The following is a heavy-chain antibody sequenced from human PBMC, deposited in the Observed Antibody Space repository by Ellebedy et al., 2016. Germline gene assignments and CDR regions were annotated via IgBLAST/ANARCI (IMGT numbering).Heavy chain of an antibody. Sequence: GGSLRLSXAASGFTFSNAWMNWVRQAPGKGLEWVGRIKSKTDGGTTDYAAPVKGRFTISRDDSKNTLYLQMNSLKTEDTAVYYCTPTYYYGSGSLTTEFDYWGQGTLVTVSS. V-gene: IGHV3-15*07. D-gene: IGHD3-10*01. CDR1: GFTFSNAW. CDR2: IKSKTDGGTT. J-gene: IGHJ4*02. CDR3: TPTYYYGSGSLTTEFDY.